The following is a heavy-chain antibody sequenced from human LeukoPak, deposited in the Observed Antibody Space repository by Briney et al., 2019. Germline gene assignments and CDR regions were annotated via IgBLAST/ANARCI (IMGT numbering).Heavy chain of an antibody. Sequence: SETLSLTCGVSGGSFSSHYWTWIRQPPGKGLEWIGEINPHGSTNYNPSLERRVTVSADTSRNQLSLSLTSVTAADSAVYFCARGLRQGSAWSWGPKEKSYQYMDVWGTGTTVIVSS. J-gene: IGHJ6*04. CDR3: ARGLRQGSAWSWGPKEKSYQYMDV. CDR2: INPHGST. V-gene: IGHV4-34*01. D-gene: IGHD6-19*01. CDR1: GGSFSSHY.